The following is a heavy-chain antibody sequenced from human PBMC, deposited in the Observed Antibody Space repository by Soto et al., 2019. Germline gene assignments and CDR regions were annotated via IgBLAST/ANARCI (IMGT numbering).Heavy chain of an antibody. Sequence: EVQLVESGGGLVQPGGSLRLSCAASGFRFNIYSMNWIRQAPGKGLEWSAYMTSDTKTIKYGDSVKGRFTISRDNDNNVVYLQMNSLRDEDTAVYYCARSGEGHFDYWGQGTVVTVSA. D-gene: IGHD3-10*01. V-gene: IGHV3-48*02. CDR1: GFRFNIYS. CDR3: ARSGEGHFDY. J-gene: IGHJ4*02. CDR2: MTSDTKTI.